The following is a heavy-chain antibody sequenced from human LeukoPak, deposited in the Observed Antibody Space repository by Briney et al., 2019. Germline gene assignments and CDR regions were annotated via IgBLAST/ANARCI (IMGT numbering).Heavy chain of an antibody. CDR3: ARRDKWNYRAFDI. Sequence: GESLKISCKGSGYSFTSYWIGWVRQMPGKGLEWMGIIYPGDSDTRYSPSFRGQVTISADKSISTAYLQWSSLKASDTAMYYCARRDKWNYRAFDIWGQGTMVTVSS. D-gene: IGHD1-7*01. CDR1: GYSFTSYW. CDR2: IYPGDSDT. J-gene: IGHJ3*02. V-gene: IGHV5-51*01.